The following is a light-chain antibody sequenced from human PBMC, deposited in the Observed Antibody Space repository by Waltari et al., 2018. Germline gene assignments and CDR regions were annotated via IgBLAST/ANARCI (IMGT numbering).Light chain of an antibody. Sequence: DIDMTQSPSSLSASVRDRVSITCRASEIMRSYLNWYQQKLGEAPNRLIYAASSLQNGVPLRFSGSGSATDFNLVISNLRPEDFATYYCQQSYNIPWTSGQGTKVAIE. CDR1: EIMRSY. J-gene: IGKJ1*01. V-gene: IGKV1-39*01. CDR2: AAS. CDR3: QQSYNIPWT.